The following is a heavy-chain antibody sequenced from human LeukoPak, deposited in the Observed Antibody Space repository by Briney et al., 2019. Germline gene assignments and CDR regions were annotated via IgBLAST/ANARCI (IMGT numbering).Heavy chain of an antibody. CDR3: AREGGSGYPFDY. J-gene: IGHJ4*02. V-gene: IGHV1-8*03. D-gene: IGHD3-22*01. Sequence: ASVKVSCKASGYTFTSYDINWVRQATGQGLEWMGWMNPNSGNTGYAQKFQGRVTITRNTSISTAYMELSSLRSEDTAVYYCAREGGSGYPFDYWGQGTLVTVSS. CDR1: GYTFTSYD. CDR2: MNPNSGNT.